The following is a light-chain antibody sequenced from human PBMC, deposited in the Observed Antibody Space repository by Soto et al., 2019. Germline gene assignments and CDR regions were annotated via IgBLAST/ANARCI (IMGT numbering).Light chain of an antibody. CDR3: QQSYSTPFT. V-gene: IGKV1-39*01. CDR1: QSISSY. Sequence: DIQMTPSPYSLSASVGDRVTITCPASQSISSYLNWYQQKPGKAPKLLVYAASSLQSGVPSRFSGSGSGTDFTLTISSLQPEDFATYYCQQSYSTPFTFGPGTKVDIK. CDR2: AAS. J-gene: IGKJ3*01.